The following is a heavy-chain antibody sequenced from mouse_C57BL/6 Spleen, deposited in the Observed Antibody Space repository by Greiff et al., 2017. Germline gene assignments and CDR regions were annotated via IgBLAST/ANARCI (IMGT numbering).Heavy chain of an antibody. CDR3: AINSKVPFAY. J-gene: IGHJ3*01. Sequence: SGPELVKPGASVKMSCKASGYTFTDYNMHWVKQSHGKSLEWIGYINPNNGGTSYNQKFKGKATLTVNKSSSTAYMELRSLTSEDSAVYYCAINSKVPFAYWGQGTLVTVSA. CDR1: GYTFTDYN. CDR2: INPNNGGT. D-gene: IGHD2-5*01. V-gene: IGHV1-22*01.